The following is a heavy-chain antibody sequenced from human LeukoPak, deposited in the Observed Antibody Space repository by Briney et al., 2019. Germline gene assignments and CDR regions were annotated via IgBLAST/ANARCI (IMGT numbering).Heavy chain of an antibody. V-gene: IGHV3-23*01. CDR2: MSGGGANA. J-gene: IGHJ4*02. CDR1: GFTFSSYV. CDR3: AKGRDFYDSTLAFDY. D-gene: IGHD3-22*01. Sequence: GGSLRLSCAASGFTFSSYVMSWVRQAPGKGLEWVSAMSGGGANAYYAHAVSGRFTISRHNSQSTLYLQTNSLRAEDTAVYYCAKGRDFYDSTLAFDYWGQGTLVTVSS.